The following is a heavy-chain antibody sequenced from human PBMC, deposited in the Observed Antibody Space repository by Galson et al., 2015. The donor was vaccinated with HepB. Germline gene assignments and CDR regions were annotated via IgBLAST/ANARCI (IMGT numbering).Heavy chain of an antibody. D-gene: IGHD3-22*01. CDR2: INAGNGNT. CDR3: ASHMIVPHGAFDI. CDR1: GYTFTSYA. V-gene: IGHV1-3*01. Sequence: SVKVSCKASGYTFTSYAMHWVRQAPGQRLEWMGWINAGNGNTKYSQKFQGRVTIARDTSASTAYMELSSLRSEDTAVYYCASHMIVPHGAFDIWGQGTMVTVSS. J-gene: IGHJ3*02.